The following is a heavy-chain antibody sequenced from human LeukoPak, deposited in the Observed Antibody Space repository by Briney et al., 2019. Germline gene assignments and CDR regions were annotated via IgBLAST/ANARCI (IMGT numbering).Heavy chain of an antibody. Sequence: PSETLSLTCTVSGDSISSSRYYWGWIRQPPGEGLEWIGSIHYSATTYYNSPLKTRVTISVDTSENQFSLRLNVTAADTAVYYCARHGSPMYCFDYWGQGTLVTVSS. CDR2: IHYSATT. V-gene: IGHV4-39*01. CDR3: ARHGSPMYCFDY. D-gene: IGHD1-26*01. J-gene: IGHJ4*02. CDR1: GDSISSSRYY.